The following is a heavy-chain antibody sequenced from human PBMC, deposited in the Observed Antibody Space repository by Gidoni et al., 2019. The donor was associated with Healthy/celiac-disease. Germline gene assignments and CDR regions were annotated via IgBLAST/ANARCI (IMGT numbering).Heavy chain of an antibody. J-gene: IGHJ4*02. D-gene: IGHD3-22*01. V-gene: IGHV4-31*03. CDR3: ARDSRDSSGYRIDY. Sequence: QVQLQESGPGLVKPSQTLSLTCTVSGGSISRGGYYWSWIRQHPGKGLDWIGHIYYSGSTYYNPSLKSRVTISVDTSKNQFSLKLSSVTAADTAVYYCARDSRDSSGYRIDYWGQGTLVTVSS. CDR1: GGSISRGGYY. CDR2: IYYSGST.